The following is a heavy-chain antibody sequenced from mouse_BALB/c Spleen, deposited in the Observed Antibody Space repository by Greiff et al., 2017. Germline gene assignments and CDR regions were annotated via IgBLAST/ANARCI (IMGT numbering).Heavy chain of an antibody. CDR3: ARFPYGNYALDY. J-gene: IGHJ4*01. V-gene: IGHV5-17*02. D-gene: IGHD2-10*02. CDR2: ISSGSSTI. Sequence: EVQLVESGGGLVQPGGSRKLSCAASGFTFSSFGMHWVRQAPEKGLEWVAYISSGSSTIYYADTVKGRFTISRDNPKNTLFLQMTSLRSEDTAMYYCARFPYGNYALDYWGQGTSVTVSS. CDR1: GFTFSSFG.